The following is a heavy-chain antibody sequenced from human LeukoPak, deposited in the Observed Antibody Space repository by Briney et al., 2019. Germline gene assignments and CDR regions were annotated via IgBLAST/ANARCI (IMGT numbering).Heavy chain of an antibody. Sequence: GATVKISCKVSGYTFTDYYMHWVQQAPGKGLEWMGLVDPEDGETIYAEKFQGRVTITADTSTDTAYMELCSLRSEDTAVYYCATTHYDSSGYCDYWGQGTLVTVSS. J-gene: IGHJ4*02. CDR2: VDPEDGET. D-gene: IGHD3-22*01. CDR3: ATTHYDSSGYCDY. V-gene: IGHV1-69-2*01. CDR1: GYTFTDYY.